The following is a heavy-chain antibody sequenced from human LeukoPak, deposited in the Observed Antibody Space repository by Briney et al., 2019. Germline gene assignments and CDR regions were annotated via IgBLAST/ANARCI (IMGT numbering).Heavy chain of an antibody. Sequence: ASVKVSCKASGYTFTSYAMHWVRQAPGQRLEWMGWINAGNGNTKYSQKFQGRVTITRDTSASTAYMELSSLRSEDTAVYYCARAPRRVYYDSSGYRIWGQGTMVTVSS. D-gene: IGHD3-22*01. J-gene: IGHJ3*02. CDR1: GYTFTSYA. V-gene: IGHV1-3*01. CDR2: INAGNGNT. CDR3: ARAPRRVYYDSSGYRI.